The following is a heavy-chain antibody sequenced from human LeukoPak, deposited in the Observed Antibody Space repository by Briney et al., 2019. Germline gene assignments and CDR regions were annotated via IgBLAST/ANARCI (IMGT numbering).Heavy chain of an antibody. V-gene: IGHV3-30*18. CDR1: GFTFSSYG. CDR2: ISYDGSNK. Sequence: GRSLRLSCAASGFTFSSYGMHWVRQAPGKGLEWVAVISYDGSNKYYADSVKGRFTISRDNSTNTLYLQMNSLRAEDTAVYYCAKRAVVVAAKFGNYFDYWGQGTLVTVSS. D-gene: IGHD2-15*01. J-gene: IGHJ4*02. CDR3: AKRAVVVAAKFGNYFDY.